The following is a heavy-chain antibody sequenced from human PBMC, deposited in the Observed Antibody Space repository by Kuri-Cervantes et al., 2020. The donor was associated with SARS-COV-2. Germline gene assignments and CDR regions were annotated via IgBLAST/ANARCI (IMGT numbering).Heavy chain of an antibody. Sequence: ASVKVSCKASGYSFSTYDINWVRQAAGQGLEWMGWLNPDTGNTGNAKKFQGRVTMTTDTSINTAYMEVSSLRSEDTAVYYCAREFHHDFWSGYYWGGLTHPRSQAPTSNDAFDIWGQGTVVTVSS. CDR2: LNPDTGNT. J-gene: IGHJ3*02. CDR1: GYSFSTYD. CDR3: AREFHHDFWSGYYWGGLTHPRSQAPTSNDAFDI. D-gene: IGHD3-3*01. V-gene: IGHV1-8*02.